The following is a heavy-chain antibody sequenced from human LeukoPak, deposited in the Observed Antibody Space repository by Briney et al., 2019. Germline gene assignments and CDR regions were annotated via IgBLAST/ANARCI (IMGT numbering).Heavy chain of an antibody. Sequence: GGSLRLSCAASGFTFSSYGMHWVRQAPGKGLEWVAVISYDGSNKYYADSVKGRFTISRDNSKNTLYLQMNSLRAEDTAVYYCAKVSGGSGSYLDYWGQGTLVTVSS. CDR2: ISYDGSNK. CDR3: AKVSGGSGSYLDY. V-gene: IGHV3-30*18. J-gene: IGHJ4*02. D-gene: IGHD3-10*01. CDR1: GFTFSSYG.